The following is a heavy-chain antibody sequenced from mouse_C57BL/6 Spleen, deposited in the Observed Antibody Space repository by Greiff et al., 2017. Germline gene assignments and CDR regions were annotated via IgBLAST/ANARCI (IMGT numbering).Heavy chain of an antibody. J-gene: IGHJ4*01. Sequence: EVQLQQSGPELVKPGASVKISCKASGYTFTDYYMNWVKQSHGKSLEWIGDINPNNGGTSYNQKFKGKATLTVDKSSSTAYMELRSLTSDDSAVYYCGRGGSGSSYAMDYWGQGTSVTVSS. CDR3: GRGGSGSSYAMDY. CDR1: GYTFTDYY. V-gene: IGHV1-26*01. CDR2: INPNNGGT. D-gene: IGHD1-3*01.